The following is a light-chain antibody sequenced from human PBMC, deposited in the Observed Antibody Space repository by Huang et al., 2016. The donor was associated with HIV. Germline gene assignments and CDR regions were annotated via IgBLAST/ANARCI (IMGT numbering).Light chain of an antibody. Sequence: DIVLTQSPLSLPVTPGEPASISCRSSQSLLHTNGYTYLDWYGRKPGQSPQLLVFLASNRASGVPDRFSCSRAGRDFTRKISRVEAEDVGTYYCMQALQAPRTFGRGTRLQIK. J-gene: IGKJ2*01. V-gene: IGKV2-28*01. CDR1: QSLLHTNGYTY. CDR2: LAS. CDR3: MQALQAPRT.